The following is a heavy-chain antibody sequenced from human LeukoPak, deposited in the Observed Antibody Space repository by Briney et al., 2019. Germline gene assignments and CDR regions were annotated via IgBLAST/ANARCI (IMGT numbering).Heavy chain of an antibody. V-gene: IGHV4-59*01. CDR1: GGSISSYY. J-gene: IGHJ3*02. CDR3: ARDFGVAAFDI. CDR2: IYYSGST. Sequence: PSETLSLTCTVSGGSISSYYWGWIRQPPGKGLGWIGYIYYSGSTNYNPSLKSRVTISVDTSKTQFSLKLSSVTAADTAVYYCARDFGVAAFDIWGQGTMVTVSS. D-gene: IGHD3-16*01.